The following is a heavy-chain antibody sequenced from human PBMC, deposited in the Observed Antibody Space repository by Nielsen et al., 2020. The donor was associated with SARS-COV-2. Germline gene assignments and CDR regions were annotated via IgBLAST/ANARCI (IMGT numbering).Heavy chain of an antibody. CDR3: ARDPATHSDGSGYYYGPLGFDC. D-gene: IGHD3-22*01. CDR2: MYSGGIS. Sequence: GGSLRLSCAASGFTVSDNYLSWVRQAPGKGLEWVSVMYSGGISYYADSVKGRFTVSRDNSKNTLYLQMNSLTAGDTAVYYCARDPATHSDGSGYYYGPLGFDCWGQGTLVTVSS. J-gene: IGHJ4*02. V-gene: IGHV3-53*01. CDR1: GFTVSDNY.